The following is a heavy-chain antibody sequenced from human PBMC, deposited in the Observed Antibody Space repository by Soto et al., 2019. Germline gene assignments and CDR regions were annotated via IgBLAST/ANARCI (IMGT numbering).Heavy chain of an antibody. V-gene: IGHV1-18*01. CDR1: GYTFTSYG. J-gene: IGHJ5*02. Sequence: QVQLVQSGAEVKKPGASVKVSCKASGYTFTSYGLSWVRQAPGQGLEWMGRISAYNYNTNYEQKLQGRVTMTTDTATSTAYMELRSLRSADTAVYYCARAVGDLGHWFDPWGQGTLVTVSS. CDR3: ARAVGDLGHWFDP. CDR2: ISAYNYNT. D-gene: IGHD1-26*01.